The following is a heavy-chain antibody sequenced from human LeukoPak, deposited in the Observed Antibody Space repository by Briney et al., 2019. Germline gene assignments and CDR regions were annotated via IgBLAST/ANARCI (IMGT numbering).Heavy chain of an antibody. J-gene: IGHJ6*02. V-gene: IGHV3-74*01. D-gene: IGHD2-2*01. Sequence: GGSLRLSCAASGFTFSSYWMHWVCQAPGKGLVWVSRINSDGSSTSCADSVKGRFTISRDNAKNTLYLQMNSLRAEDTAVYYCARSFSRKIVPAATYGMDVWGQGTTVTVSS. CDR2: INSDGSST. CDR3: ARSFSRKIVPAATYGMDV. CDR1: GFTFSSYW.